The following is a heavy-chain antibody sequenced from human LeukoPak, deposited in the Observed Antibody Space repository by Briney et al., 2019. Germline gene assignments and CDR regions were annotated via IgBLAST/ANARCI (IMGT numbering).Heavy chain of an antibody. V-gene: IGHV4-4*07. Sequence: SETLSLTCTVSGGSISSYYWSWIRQPAGKGLEWIGRIYTSGSTNYNPSLKCRVTMSVDTSKNQFSLKLCSVTAADTAVYYCARAPINYYGSGSYFYYYYMDVWGKGTTVTVSS. CDR1: GGSISSYY. CDR3: ARAPINYYGSGSYFYYYYMDV. D-gene: IGHD3-10*01. CDR2: IYTSGST. J-gene: IGHJ6*03.